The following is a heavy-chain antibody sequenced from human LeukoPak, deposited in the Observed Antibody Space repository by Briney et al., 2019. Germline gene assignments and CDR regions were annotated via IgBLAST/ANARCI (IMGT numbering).Heavy chain of an antibody. D-gene: IGHD6-13*01. J-gene: IGHJ4*02. V-gene: IGHV3-48*03. CDR3: ARAGGLAAAGTPFDY. Sequence: PGGSLRLSCAASGFTFSSYEMNWVRQAPGKGLEWVSYISSSGSTIYYADSVKGRFTISRDNAKNSLYLLMNSLRAEDTAVYYCARAGGLAAAGTPFDYWGQGTLVTVSS. CDR1: GFTFSSYE. CDR2: ISSSGSTI.